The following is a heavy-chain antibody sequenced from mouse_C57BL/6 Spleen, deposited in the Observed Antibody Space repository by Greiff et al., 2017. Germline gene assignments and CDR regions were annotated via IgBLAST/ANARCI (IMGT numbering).Heavy chain of an antibody. CDR1: GYTFTSYW. J-gene: IGHJ1*03. CDR2: IDPSDSET. V-gene: IGHV1-52*01. Sequence: QVQLQQSGAELVRPGSSVKLSCKASGYTFTSYWMHWVKQRPIQGLEWIGNIDPSDSETHYNQKFKDKATLTVDKSSSTAYMQLSSLTSEDSAVYYCARDNYSKGYFDVWGTGTTVTVSS. D-gene: IGHD2-5*01. CDR3: ARDNYSKGYFDV.